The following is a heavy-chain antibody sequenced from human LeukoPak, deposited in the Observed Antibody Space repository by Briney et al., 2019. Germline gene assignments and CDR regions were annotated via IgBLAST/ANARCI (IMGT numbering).Heavy chain of an antibody. CDR1: GGTFSSYA. V-gene: IGHV1-69*01. CDR3: ARDLIAARPSGYFDY. Sequence: GASVKVSCKASGGTFSSYAISWVRQAPGQGLEWMGGIIPIFGTANYAQKFQGRVTITADESTSTAYMELSSLRSEDTAVYYCARDLIAARPSGYFDYWGQGTLVTVSS. D-gene: IGHD6-6*01. CDR2: IIPIFGTA. J-gene: IGHJ4*02.